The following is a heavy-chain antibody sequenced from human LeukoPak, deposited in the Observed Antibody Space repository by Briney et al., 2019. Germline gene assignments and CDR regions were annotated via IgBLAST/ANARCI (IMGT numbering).Heavy chain of an antibody. CDR2: ISWNSGTI. Sequence: GGSLRLSCVASGFTFNDYAMHWVRQAPGKGLEWVSGISWNSGTIGYADSVKGRFTISRDNAKNSLYLQMNSLRAEDMASYYCAKDYYYDSSGYTYFDYWGQGALVTVSS. CDR1: GFTFNDYA. J-gene: IGHJ4*02. V-gene: IGHV3-9*03. D-gene: IGHD3-22*01. CDR3: AKDYYYDSSGYTYFDY.